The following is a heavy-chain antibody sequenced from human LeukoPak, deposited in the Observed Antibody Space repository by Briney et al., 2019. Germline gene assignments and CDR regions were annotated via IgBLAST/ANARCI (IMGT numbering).Heavy chain of an antibody. V-gene: IGHV3-33*01. J-gene: IGHJ4*02. CDR2: IWYDGSKK. Sequence: PGGSLRLSCVASGFSFRSYGMHWVRQAPGKGLEWVAVIWYDGSKKFYADSVKGRFTISRDDSKNTLYLQMNSLRAEDTAMYYCALLNPWDYWGRGTLVTVS. CDR3: ALLNPWDY. CDR1: GFSFRSYG.